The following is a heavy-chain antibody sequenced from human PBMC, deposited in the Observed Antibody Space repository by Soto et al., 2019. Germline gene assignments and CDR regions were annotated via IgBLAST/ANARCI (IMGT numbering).Heavy chain of an antibody. Sequence: LCGGSISSGGYSWSWIRQPPGKGLEWIGYIYHSGSTYYNPSLKSRVTISVDRSKNQFSLKLSSVTAADTAVYYCARYSGGGYYYYYGMDVWGQGTTVTVSS. CDR3: ARYSGGGYYYYYGMDV. CDR1: GGSISSGGYS. CDR2: IYHSGST. J-gene: IGHJ6*02. D-gene: IGHD1-26*01. V-gene: IGHV4-30-2*01.